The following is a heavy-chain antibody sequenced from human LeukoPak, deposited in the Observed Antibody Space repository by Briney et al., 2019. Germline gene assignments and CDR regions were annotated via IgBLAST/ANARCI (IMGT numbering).Heavy chain of an antibody. J-gene: IGHJ4*02. V-gene: IGHV6-1*01. CDR1: GDSDSSNSAA. CDR3: ARVGEQWLVFFDY. Sequence: SHTLSLICAISGDSDSSNSAAWTWIRQSPSRGLEWLQRTYYRSKWYNDYAVSVKSRITINPDTSKNQFSLQLNSVTPEDTAVYYCARVGEQWLVFFDYWGQGTLVTVSS. D-gene: IGHD6-19*01. CDR2: TYYRSKWYN.